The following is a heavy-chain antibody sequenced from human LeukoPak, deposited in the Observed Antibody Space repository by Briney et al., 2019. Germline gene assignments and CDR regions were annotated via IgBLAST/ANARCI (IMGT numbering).Heavy chain of an antibody. CDR3: ARGRPFGMDV. V-gene: IGHV3-74*01. CDR1: GFTFSNFW. Sequence: GGSLGLSCAASGFTFSNFWMYWVRQAPGKGLVWVSRINSDGNSTNYADSVKGRFTISRDNAKNTLYLQMNSLRVEDTAVYYCARGRPFGMDVWGQGTMVTVSS. J-gene: IGHJ6*02. CDR2: INSDGNST.